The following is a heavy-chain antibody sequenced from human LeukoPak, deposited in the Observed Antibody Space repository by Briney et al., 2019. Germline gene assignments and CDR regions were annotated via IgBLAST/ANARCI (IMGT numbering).Heavy chain of an antibody. V-gene: IGHV5-51*01. Sequence: GESLKISCKGSGYSFTSYWSGWVRQMPGKGLEWMGIIYPGDSDTRYSPSFQGQVTISADKSISTAYLQWSSLKASDTAMYYCARLPDYGDYLPSAFDIWGQGTMVTVSS. CDR3: ARLPDYGDYLPSAFDI. D-gene: IGHD4-17*01. CDR1: GYSFTSYW. J-gene: IGHJ3*02. CDR2: IYPGDSDT.